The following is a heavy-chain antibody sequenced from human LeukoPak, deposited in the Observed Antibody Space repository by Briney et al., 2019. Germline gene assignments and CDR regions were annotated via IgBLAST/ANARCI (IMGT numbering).Heavy chain of an antibody. D-gene: IGHD6-19*01. V-gene: IGHV6-1*01. Sequence: SQTLSLTCAISGDSVSSNIPAWNWIRQSPSRGLEWLGSTYYRSKCYNDYAVSVKSRITINPDTSKNQFSLQLNSVTPEDTAVCYCAMGDSSGWYYFDYWGQGTLVTVSS. CDR3: AMGDSSGWYYFDY. CDR2: TYYRSKCYN. CDR1: GDSVSSNIPA. J-gene: IGHJ4*02.